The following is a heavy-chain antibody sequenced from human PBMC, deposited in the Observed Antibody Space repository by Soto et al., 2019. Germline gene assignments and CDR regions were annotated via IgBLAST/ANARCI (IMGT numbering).Heavy chain of an antibody. CDR1: GGSFSGYY. Sequence: QVQLQQWGAGLLKPSETLSLTCAVYGGSFSGYYWSRIRQPPGKGLERIGAINHSGSTNNNPSLKSRVTISVDTSKNQFSLKLSAVTAADTAVYYCARAGDCSGGSCYSRVKYYFDYWGQGTLVTVSS. CDR3: ARAGDCSGGSCYSRVKYYFDY. CDR2: INHSGST. D-gene: IGHD2-15*01. J-gene: IGHJ4*02. V-gene: IGHV4-34*01.